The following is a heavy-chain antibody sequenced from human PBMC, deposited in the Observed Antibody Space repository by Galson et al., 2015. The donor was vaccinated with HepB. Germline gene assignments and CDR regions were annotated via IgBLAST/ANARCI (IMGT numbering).Heavy chain of an antibody. CDR1: GFTFSRYG. J-gene: IGHJ4*02. CDR2: ISSDGDST. V-gene: IGHV3-64*02. D-gene: IGHD6-19*01. Sequence: SLRLSCAASGFTFSRYGMHWIRQAPGKGLEYVSAISSDGDSTYYADSVKGRFTISRDNSKNTLYLQMGSLRAEDMAVYYCARGASSGWTEHYDYWGQGTLVTVSS. CDR3: ARGASSGWTEHYDY.